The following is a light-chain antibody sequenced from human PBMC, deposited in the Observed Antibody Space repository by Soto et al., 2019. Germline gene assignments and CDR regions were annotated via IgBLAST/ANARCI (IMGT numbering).Light chain of an antibody. Sequence: QSVLTQPASVSGSPGQSITISCTGTSSDVGSYNLVSWYQQHPGKAPKLMIYEVTKRPSGVSNRFSGSKSGNTASLTISGLQAEDEAHYYCCSYVGSSTLVFGGGTKLTVL. J-gene: IGLJ2*01. V-gene: IGLV2-23*02. CDR2: EVT. CDR1: SSDVGSYNL. CDR3: CSYVGSSTLV.